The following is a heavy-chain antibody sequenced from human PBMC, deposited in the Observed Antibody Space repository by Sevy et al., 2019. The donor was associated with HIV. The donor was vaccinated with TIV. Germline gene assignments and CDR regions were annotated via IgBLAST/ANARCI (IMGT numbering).Heavy chain of an antibody. D-gene: IGHD3-22*01. CDR3: ARGGYYYDNAAYYALDS. CDR1: GFTFSNYA. V-gene: IGHV3-33*01. Sequence: GGSLRLSCAATGFTFSNYAMHWVRQAPGKGMEWVAIIWSDGAYHYHGDSVKGRFTISRDNSKNTLYLQMNNVGVEDTAVYYCARGGYYYDNAAYYALDSWGQGTLVTVSS. J-gene: IGHJ4*02. CDR2: IWSDGAYH.